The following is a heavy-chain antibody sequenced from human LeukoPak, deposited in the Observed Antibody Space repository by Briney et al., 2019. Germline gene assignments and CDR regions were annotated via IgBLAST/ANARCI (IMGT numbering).Heavy chain of an antibody. CDR1: GGSISSGSYY. J-gene: IGHJ3*02. Sequence: SETLSLTCTVSGGSISSGSYYWSWIRQPPGKGLEWIGYIYNSGSTNYNPSLKSPVTISVDTSKNQFSLKLSSVTAADTAVYYCACLTTADAFDIWGQGTMVTVSS. D-gene: IGHD3-22*01. CDR2: IYNSGST. CDR3: ACLTTADAFDI. V-gene: IGHV4-61*01.